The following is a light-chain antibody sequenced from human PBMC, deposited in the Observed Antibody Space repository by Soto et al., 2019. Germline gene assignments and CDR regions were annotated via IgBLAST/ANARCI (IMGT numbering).Light chain of an antibody. CDR2: GAS. J-gene: IGKJ2*01. Sequence: EIVMTQSPATLSVSPGESATLSCRASQSVSSNLAWYQQKPGQAPRLLIYGASTRATGIPARFSGSGSGTEFTLTISSLQSEDFAVYYCQQYNNWSPYTFGQGTKLEIK. V-gene: IGKV3-15*01. CDR1: QSVSSN. CDR3: QQYNNWSPYT.